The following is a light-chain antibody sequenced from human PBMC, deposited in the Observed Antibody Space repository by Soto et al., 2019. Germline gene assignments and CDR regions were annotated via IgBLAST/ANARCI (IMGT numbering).Light chain of an antibody. CDR3: SSYTTTRTYV. J-gene: IGLJ1*01. CDR2: EVS. Sequence: QSALTQPASVSGSPGQSITISCTGTSSDVGGYDYVSWYQQHPGKAPKLMIYEVSNRPSGVSNRFSGSKSGNTASLTISGLQAEDEAVYYFSSYTTTRTYVFGPGTKLTAL. V-gene: IGLV2-14*01. CDR1: SSDVGGYDY.